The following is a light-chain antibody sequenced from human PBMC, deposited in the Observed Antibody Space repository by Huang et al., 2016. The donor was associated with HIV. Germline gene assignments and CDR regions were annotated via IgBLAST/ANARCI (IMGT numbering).Light chain of an antibody. CDR3: QQYGNYLET. CDR1: QSVSSND. Sequence: ETVLPQSPGTLSLSLGERAILTCRASQSVSSNDLAWYQQKPGQAPRLLSYGASSRATGIPDRFSGSGSWTDFTLTITRLEPGECAVYYCQQYGNYLETFGQGTNLEIK. J-gene: IGKJ2*01. V-gene: IGKV3-20*01. CDR2: GAS.